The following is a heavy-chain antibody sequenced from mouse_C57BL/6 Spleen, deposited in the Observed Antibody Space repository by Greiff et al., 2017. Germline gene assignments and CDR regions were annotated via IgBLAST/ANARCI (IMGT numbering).Heavy chain of an antibody. Sequence: EVQGVESVAELVRPGASVKLSCTASGFNIKNTYMHWVKQRPEQGLEWIGRIDPANGNTKYAPKFPGKATITADTSSNTAYLQLSSLTSEDTAIXYCARDGYYVGNAMDYWGQGTSVTVSS. CDR1: GFNIKNTY. CDR3: ARDGYYVGNAMDY. V-gene: IGHV14-3*01. D-gene: IGHD2-3*01. CDR2: IDPANGNT. J-gene: IGHJ4*01.